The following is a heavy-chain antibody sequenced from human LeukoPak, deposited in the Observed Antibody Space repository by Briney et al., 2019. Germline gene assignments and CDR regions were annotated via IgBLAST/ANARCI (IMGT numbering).Heavy chain of an antibody. CDR1: GFNFRSYW. Sequence: GGSLRLSCATSGFNFRSYWMSWVRQAPEKGLEWVANIKQDGSEKNYVHSVEGRFTISRDNAKNSLYLEMNSLRAEDTAVYYCYCAVEDYWGQGTQVTVSS. D-gene: IGHD2-15*01. CDR2: IKQDGSEK. CDR3: YCAVEDY. J-gene: IGHJ4*02. V-gene: IGHV3-7*01.